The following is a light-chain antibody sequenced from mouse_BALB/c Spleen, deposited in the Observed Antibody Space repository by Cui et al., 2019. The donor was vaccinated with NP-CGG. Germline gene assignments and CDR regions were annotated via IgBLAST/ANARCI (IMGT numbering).Light chain of an antibody. CDR2: GTN. V-gene: IGLV1*01. J-gene: IGLJ1*01. Sequence: QAVVTQEYALTTSPGETVTLTCRSSTGAVTTSNYANWVQEKPDHLFTGLIGGTNNRAPGIPARFSGSLIGDKAALTITGAQTDDEEIYFCALWYSNHWVFGGGTRLTVL. CDR3: ALWYSNHWV. CDR1: TGAVTTSNY.